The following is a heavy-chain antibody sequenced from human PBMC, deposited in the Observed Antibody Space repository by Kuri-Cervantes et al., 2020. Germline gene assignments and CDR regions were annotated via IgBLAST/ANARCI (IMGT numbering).Heavy chain of an antibody. CDR2: ISSSSSTT. CDR1: GFTFSSYS. J-gene: IGHJ4*02. CDR3: AKVASTYYYDSSGYGTLDY. V-gene: IGHV3-48*01. D-gene: IGHD3-22*01. Sequence: GASLKISCAASGFTFSSYSINWVRQAPGRGLEWVSYISSSSSTTYYADSVKGRFTISRDNSKNTLYLQMNSLRAEDTAVYYCAKVASTYYYDSSGYGTLDYWGQGTLVTVSS.